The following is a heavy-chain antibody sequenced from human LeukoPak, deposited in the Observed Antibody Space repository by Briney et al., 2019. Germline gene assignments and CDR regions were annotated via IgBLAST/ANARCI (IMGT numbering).Heavy chain of an antibody. CDR2: IWYDGSKK. Sequence: GGSLRLSCAASGFTFSSYGMYWVRQAPGKGLEWVALIWYDGSKKYYADSVKGRFTISRDKSKNTLYLQMNSLTAEDTAVYYRARDVGNYDSGTSYFDYWGQGTLVTVSP. CDR3: ARDVGNYDSGTSYFDY. V-gene: IGHV3-33*01. J-gene: IGHJ4*02. D-gene: IGHD3-10*01. CDR1: GFTFSSYG.